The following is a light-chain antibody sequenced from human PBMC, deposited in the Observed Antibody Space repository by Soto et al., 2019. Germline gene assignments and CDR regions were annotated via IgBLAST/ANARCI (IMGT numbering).Light chain of an antibody. Sequence: DIQMTQSPSSLSASVGDRVTITCRASQSITSNLNWFQQKSGKAPNLLIHGASNLQSGVPSRFSCSGSGTDFTLTIASLQPEDFATYYCQQSYSAPPTFGGGTKVEIK. V-gene: IGKV1-39*01. J-gene: IGKJ4*01. CDR2: GAS. CDR1: QSITSN. CDR3: QQSYSAPPT.